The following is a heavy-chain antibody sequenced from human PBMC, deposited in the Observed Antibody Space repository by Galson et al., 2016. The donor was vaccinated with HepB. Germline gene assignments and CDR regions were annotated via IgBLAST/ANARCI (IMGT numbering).Heavy chain of an antibody. Sequence: SVKVSCKASGGTFSSYAISWVRQAPGQGLEWMGGIIPIFGTANYAQKFQGRVTITADKSPSTAYMELSSLRSEDTAVYYCARTRTVFGVVITGGWFDPWGQGTLVTVSS. J-gene: IGHJ5*02. D-gene: IGHD3-3*01. CDR1: GGTFSSYA. CDR2: IIPIFGTA. V-gene: IGHV1-69*06. CDR3: ARTRTVFGVVITGGWFDP.